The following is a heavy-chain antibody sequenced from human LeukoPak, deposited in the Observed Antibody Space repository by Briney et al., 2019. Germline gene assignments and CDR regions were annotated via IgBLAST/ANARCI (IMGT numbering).Heavy chain of an antibody. Sequence: GGSLRLSCAASGFTFNNYAMNWVRQAPAKGLEWVSGLSDRGDDTYYADSVKGRFAISRDNSKNTLFLQMNSLRAEDTAVYYCAKSIVGLNTASDYWGQGTLVTVSS. D-gene: IGHD1-26*01. J-gene: IGHJ4*02. CDR2: LSDRGDDT. CDR1: GFTFNNYA. CDR3: AKSIVGLNTASDY. V-gene: IGHV3-23*01.